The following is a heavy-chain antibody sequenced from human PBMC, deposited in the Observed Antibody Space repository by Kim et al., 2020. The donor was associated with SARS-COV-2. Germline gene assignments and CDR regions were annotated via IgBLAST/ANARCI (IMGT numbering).Heavy chain of an antibody. CDR3: AKDRGAVASMGGMDV. J-gene: IGHJ6*02. Sequence: GGSLRLSCAASGFTFSNYAMNWVRQAPGKGLEWVSAISGSGGSTYYADSVKGRFTISRDNSKTTLYLQMNSLRAEDTAVYYCAKDRGAVASMGGMDVWGQGTTVTVSS. D-gene: IGHD6-19*01. CDR1: GFTFSNYA. V-gene: IGHV3-23*01. CDR2: ISGSGGST.